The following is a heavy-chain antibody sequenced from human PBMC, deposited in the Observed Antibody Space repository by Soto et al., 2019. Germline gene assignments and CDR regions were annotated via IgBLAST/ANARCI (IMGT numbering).Heavy chain of an antibody. D-gene: IGHD3-16*01. CDR3: ASGGAGSGPFTSELHDH. Sequence: QMQLVQSGAEVKRTGSTVTVSCKALGNTFTYRYLHWVRQAPGQALEWMGWITPFSGDVHYAQKFQERLTITRDRSINTAYMRMSSLRPEDTAMYYCASGGAGSGPFTSELHDHWGQGTLVTVAS. CDR1: GNTFTYRY. V-gene: IGHV1-45*02. CDR2: ITPFSGDV. J-gene: IGHJ4*02.